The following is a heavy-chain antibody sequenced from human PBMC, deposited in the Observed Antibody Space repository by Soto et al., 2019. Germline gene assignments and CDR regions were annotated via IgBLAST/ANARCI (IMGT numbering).Heavy chain of an antibody. J-gene: IGHJ4*02. CDR1: GGSISSYY. CDR2: IYYSGST. Sequence: KPSETLSLTCTVSGGSISSYYWSWIRQPPGKGLEWIGYIYYSGSTNYNPSLKSRVTISVDTSKNQFSLKLSSVTAADTAVYYCAREGRGYDSSGYFDYWGQGTLVTVSS. D-gene: IGHD3-22*01. CDR3: AREGRGYDSSGYFDY. V-gene: IGHV4-59*01.